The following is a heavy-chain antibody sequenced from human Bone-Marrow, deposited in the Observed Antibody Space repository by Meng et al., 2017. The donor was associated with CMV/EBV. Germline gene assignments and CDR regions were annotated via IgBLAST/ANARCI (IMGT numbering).Heavy chain of an antibody. J-gene: IGHJ4*02. CDR3: ARYYYHSSAYHFDS. Sequence: SSDSINTVDSSWSWLRQPPGKGLEWIGYIYYSGNSYYNPSLKSRVTISVDTSRNQFSLKLSSVTAADTAVYYCARYYYHSSAYHFDSWGQGALVTVSS. V-gene: IGHV4-30-4*08. D-gene: IGHD3-22*01. CDR1: SDSINTVDSS. CDR2: IYYSGNS.